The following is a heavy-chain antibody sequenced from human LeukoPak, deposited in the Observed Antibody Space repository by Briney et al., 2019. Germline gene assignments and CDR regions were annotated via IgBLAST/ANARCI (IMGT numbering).Heavy chain of an antibody. CDR3: ARGYYYDSSGYYWEV. J-gene: IGHJ4*02. Sequence: GASVKVSCKASGYTFTGYYMHWVRQAPGQGLEWMGWINPNSGGTNYAQKFQGRVTMTRDTSISTAYMELSSLRSEDTAVYYCARGYYYDSSGYYWEVWGQGTLVTVSS. CDR2: INPNSGGT. D-gene: IGHD3-22*01. V-gene: IGHV1-2*02. CDR1: GYTFTGYY.